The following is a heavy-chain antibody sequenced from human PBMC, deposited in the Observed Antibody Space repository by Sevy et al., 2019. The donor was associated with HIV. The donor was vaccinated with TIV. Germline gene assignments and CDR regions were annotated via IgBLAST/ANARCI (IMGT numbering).Heavy chain of an antibody. J-gene: IGHJ4*02. D-gene: IGHD2-15*01. CDR1: GGSISSYY. CDR3: ARDNRSDGGKNFAYYFDY. Sequence: SETLSLTCTVSGGSISSYYWSWIRQPAGKGLEWIGRIYTSGSTNYNPSLKSRVTMSVDTSKNQFSLKLSSVTAADTAVYYCARDNRSDGGKNFAYYFDYWGQGTLVTVSS. V-gene: IGHV4-4*07. CDR2: IYTSGST.